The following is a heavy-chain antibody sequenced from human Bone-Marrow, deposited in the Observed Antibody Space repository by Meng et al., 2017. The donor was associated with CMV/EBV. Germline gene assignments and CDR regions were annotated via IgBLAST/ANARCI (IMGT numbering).Heavy chain of an antibody. D-gene: IGHD1-26*01. CDR3: ASGSQGSIFDY. CDR1: GFTFSDYY. V-gene: IGHV3-69-1*01. CDR2: ISSSSYI. Sequence: GESLKISCAASGFTFSDYYMNWVRQAPGKGLEWVSSISSSSYIYYADSVKGRFTISRDNAKNSLYLQMNSLRAEDTAVYYCASGSQGSIFDYWGQGTLVTVSS. J-gene: IGHJ4*02.